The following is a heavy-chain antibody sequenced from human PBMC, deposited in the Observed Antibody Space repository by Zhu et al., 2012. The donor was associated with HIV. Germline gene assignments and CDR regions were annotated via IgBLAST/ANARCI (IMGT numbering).Heavy chain of an antibody. J-gene: IGHJ3*02. CDR3: ARAGIKWDLGYAFDI. D-gene: IGHD1-14*01. Sequence: QVQLQESGPGLVKPSETLSLTCTVSGGSISNYYWSWIWQPPGKGLEWIGYIYYTGSTNYNPSLKSRVTISLDTSKNQFSLRLSSVTAADTAVYYCARAGIKWDLGYAFDIWGQGTSGHRLF. V-gene: IGHV4-59*01. CDR2: IYYTGST. CDR1: GGSISNYY.